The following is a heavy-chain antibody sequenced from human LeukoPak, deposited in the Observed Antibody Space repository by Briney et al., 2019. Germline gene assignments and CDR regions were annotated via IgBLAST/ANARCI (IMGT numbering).Heavy chain of an antibody. CDR1: GFTFSSYS. V-gene: IGHV3-21*01. Sequence: GGSLRLSCAASGFTFSSYSMNWVRQAPGKGLEWVSSISSSSSYIYYADLVKGRFTISRDNAKNSLYLQMNSLRAEDTAVYYCARKSIAVAGDFDYWGQGTLVTVSS. CDR3: ARKSIAVAGDFDY. D-gene: IGHD6-19*01. CDR2: ISSSSSYI. J-gene: IGHJ4*02.